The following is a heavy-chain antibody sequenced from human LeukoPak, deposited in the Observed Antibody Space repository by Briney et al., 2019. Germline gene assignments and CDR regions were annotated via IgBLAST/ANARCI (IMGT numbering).Heavy chain of an antibody. CDR3: ARDRTMTGDRGIDY. J-gene: IGHJ4*02. CDR1: GFTFSGYS. Sequence: GGSLRLSCAASGFTFSGYSMNWVRQAPGKGLDWVSAIHSSGNTYYADSVKGRVTISRDYAKNSLYLQMNSLRDEDTGIYYCARDRTMTGDRGIDYWGQGTPVTVSS. CDR2: IHSSGNT. V-gene: IGHV3-21*01. D-gene: IGHD3-22*01.